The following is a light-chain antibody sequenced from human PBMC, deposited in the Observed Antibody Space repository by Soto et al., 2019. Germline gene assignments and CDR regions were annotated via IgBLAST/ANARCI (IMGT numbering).Light chain of an antibody. CDR3: QQYNNWS. J-gene: IGKJ5*01. V-gene: IGKV3-15*01. CDR2: AAS. Sequence: EMVMTQSPYTLSVSPGERATLSCRASQSVGSNLAWYQQKPGQAPRLLIYAASTRATGIPARFSGSGSGTEFTLTISSLQSEDFAVYYCQQYNNWSFGQGTRL. CDR1: QSVGSN.